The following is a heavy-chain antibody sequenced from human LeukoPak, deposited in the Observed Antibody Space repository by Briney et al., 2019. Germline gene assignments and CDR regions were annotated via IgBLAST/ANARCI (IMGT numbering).Heavy chain of an antibody. J-gene: IGHJ4*02. Sequence: GGSLRLSCAASGFTFSSYGMHWVRQAPGKGLEWVAVIWYDGSNKYHADSVKGRFTISRDNSKNTLYLQMNSLRAEDTAVYYCAKEYSSSSAIFDYWGQGTLVTVSS. CDR3: AKEYSSSSAIFDY. V-gene: IGHV3-33*06. CDR1: GFTFSSYG. CDR2: IWYDGSNK. D-gene: IGHD6-6*01.